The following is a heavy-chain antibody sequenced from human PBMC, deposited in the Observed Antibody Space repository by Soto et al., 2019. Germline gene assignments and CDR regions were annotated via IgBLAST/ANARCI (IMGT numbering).Heavy chain of an antibody. V-gene: IGHV4-39*01. CDR1: GGSISSSSYY. D-gene: IGHD1-7*01. Sequence: SETLSLTCTVSGGSISSSSYYWGWIRQPPGKGLEWIGSIYYSGSTYYNPSLKSRVTISVDTSKNQFSLKLSSVTAADTAVYYCARLPELELGWDYYGMDVWGQGTTVTVSS. CDR3: ARLPELELGWDYYGMDV. CDR2: IYYSGST. J-gene: IGHJ6*02.